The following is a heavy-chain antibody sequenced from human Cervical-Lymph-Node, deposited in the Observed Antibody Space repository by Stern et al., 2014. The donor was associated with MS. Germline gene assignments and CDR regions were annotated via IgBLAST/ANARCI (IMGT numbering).Heavy chain of an antibody. CDR3: ARAGPYDYIWGNFRHRAFYFDS. D-gene: IGHD3-16*02. CDR1: SGFIGNNY. CDR2: LYYSGCT. V-gene: IGHV4-59*01. J-gene: IGHJ4*02. Sequence: QLQLQESGPGLMKPSETLSLMCSVSSGFIGNNYWSWIRQPPGKGLEWFRHLYYSGCTYYNPSRKSRVTISLDTSKNQLSLRLSSVTAADTAVYYCARAGPYDYIWGNFRHRAFYFDSWGQGALVTVSS.